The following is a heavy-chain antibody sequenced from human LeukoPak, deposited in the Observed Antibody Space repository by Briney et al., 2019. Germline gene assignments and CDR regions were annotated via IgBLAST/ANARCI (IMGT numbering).Heavy chain of an antibody. CDR2: ISGSSGST. CDR3: AKDYDFWSGYPFDY. Sequence: GGSLRLSCAASGFTFSSYAMSWVRQAPGKGLEWASAISGSSGSTYYADSVKGRFTISRDNSKNTLYLQMNSLRAEDTAVYYCAKDYDFWSGYPFDYWGQGTLVTVSS. CDR1: GFTFSSYA. D-gene: IGHD3-3*01. V-gene: IGHV3-23*01. J-gene: IGHJ4*02.